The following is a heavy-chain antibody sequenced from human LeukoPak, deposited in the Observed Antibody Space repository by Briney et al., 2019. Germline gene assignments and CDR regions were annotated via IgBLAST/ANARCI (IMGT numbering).Heavy chain of an antibody. J-gene: IGHJ3*01. V-gene: IGHV3-7*01. CDR1: GFTFSNYW. Sequence: GGSLRLSCAASGFTFSNYWMSWVRQAPGKGLEWVANIKGDGSKENYVDSVKGRFTISRDNAQNSLFLQMNGLRDEDTAVYYCARDANPCTKPICFDAFDVWGQGTMATVSS. CDR2: IKGDGSKE. CDR3: ARDANPCTKPICFDAFDV. D-gene: IGHD2-8*01.